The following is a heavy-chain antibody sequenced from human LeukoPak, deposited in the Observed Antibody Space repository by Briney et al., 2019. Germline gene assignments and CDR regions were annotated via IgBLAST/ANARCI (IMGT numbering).Heavy chain of an antibody. Sequence: SETPSLTCTVSGCTISSHYWSWIRQPPGKGLEWSGYIYYSGSTNYNPSLKRRVTISVDTSKKQFSLKMRSVTAADSAVYDCAGVCWDFTSDSNWFDPWGQGTLVTVSS. V-gene: IGHV4-59*11. CDR3: AGVCWDFTSDSNWFDP. CDR2: IYYSGST. D-gene: IGHD3-3*01. CDR1: GCTISSHY. J-gene: IGHJ5*02.